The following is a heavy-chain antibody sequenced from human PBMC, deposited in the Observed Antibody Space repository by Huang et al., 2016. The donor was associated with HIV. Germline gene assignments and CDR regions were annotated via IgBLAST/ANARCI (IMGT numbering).Heavy chain of an antibody. V-gene: IGHV3-48*01. D-gene: IGHD6-25*01. CDR3: VRDTKYRSGFYNYYYMDV. J-gene: IGHJ6*03. CDR1: GFDFSTHI. Sequence: HLVESGGGSVRPGASLKLSCVATGFDFSTHIRYWGRQAQGRGLEWSTHVGDNDQKVSYANAVRGRCTISRDNARQSIYLQMRNLRPSDTAKYYCVRDTKYRSGFYNYYYMDVWGNGTAVTVSS. CDR2: VGDNDQKV.